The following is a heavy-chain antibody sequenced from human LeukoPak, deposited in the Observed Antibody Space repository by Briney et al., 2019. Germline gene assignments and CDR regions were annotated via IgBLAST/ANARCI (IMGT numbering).Heavy chain of an antibody. V-gene: IGHV4-59*11. CDR1: GGSISSHY. CDR3: ARGKGYFDY. D-gene: IGHD3-16*01. CDR2: IYDSGST. J-gene: IGHJ4*02. Sequence: SETLSLTCTVSGGSISSHYWNWIRQPPGKGLEWIGYIYDSGSTKYNPSLKSRVTISVDRSKNQFFLMLNSVTAADTAVYYCARGKGYFDYWGQGTLVTVSS.